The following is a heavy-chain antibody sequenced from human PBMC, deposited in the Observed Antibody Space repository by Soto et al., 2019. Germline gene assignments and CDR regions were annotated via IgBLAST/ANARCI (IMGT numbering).Heavy chain of an antibody. CDR2: AYYRSKWYT. CDR1: GGSVARNSGA. CDR3: ARGIPDLYYYGMDG. J-gene: IGHJ6*02. D-gene: IGHD2-21*01. Sequence: SHTLLLTCAISGGSVARNSGAWNWIRQSPTRRLEWLGRAYYRSKWYTEYALSVKSQITINPETSKNQFSLQLNSVTPEHTAVYYCARGIPDLYYYGMDGWGQETTVTVSS. V-gene: IGHV6-1*01.